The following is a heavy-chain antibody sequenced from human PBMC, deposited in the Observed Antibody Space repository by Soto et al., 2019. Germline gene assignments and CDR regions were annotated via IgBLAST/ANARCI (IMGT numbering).Heavy chain of an antibody. Sequence: QVQLQESGPGLVKPWETLSLTCTVSGGSISSYYWSWIRQPPGKGLEWIGYIYYSGSTNYNPSLKSRVTISVDTSKNQFSLKLSSVTAADTAVYYCARQQWLVLNAFDIWGQGTIVTVSS. J-gene: IGHJ3*02. CDR3: ARQQWLVLNAFDI. CDR2: IYYSGST. D-gene: IGHD6-19*01. CDR1: GGSISSYY. V-gene: IGHV4-59*01.